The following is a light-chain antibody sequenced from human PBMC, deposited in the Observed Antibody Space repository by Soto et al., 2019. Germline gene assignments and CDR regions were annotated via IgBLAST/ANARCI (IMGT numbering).Light chain of an antibody. CDR3: QQYHSYSPWT. Sequence: DIPMTQSPSTLSASVGDRVTITCRASQSINNLLAWYQQKPGKAPKLLIYKASSLESGVPSRFSGSGSGTEFTLTISSLQPDDFATYYCQQYHSYSPWTFGLGTKVEI. CDR2: KAS. CDR1: QSINNL. J-gene: IGKJ1*01. V-gene: IGKV1-5*03.